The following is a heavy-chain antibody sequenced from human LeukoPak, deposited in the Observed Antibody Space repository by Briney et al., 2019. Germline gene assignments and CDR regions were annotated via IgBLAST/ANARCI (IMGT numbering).Heavy chain of an antibody. CDR1: GFTFSSYA. V-gene: IGHV3-23*01. Sequence: GGSLRLSCAASGFTFSSYAMSWVRQAPGKGLEWVSAISGSGGSTYYADSVKGRFTISRDSSKNTLYLQMNSLRAEDTAVYYCAKDSPYGVSYYYYYYMDVWGKGTTVTVSS. J-gene: IGHJ6*03. D-gene: IGHD3-10*01. CDR3: AKDSPYGVSYYYYYYMDV. CDR2: ISGSGGST.